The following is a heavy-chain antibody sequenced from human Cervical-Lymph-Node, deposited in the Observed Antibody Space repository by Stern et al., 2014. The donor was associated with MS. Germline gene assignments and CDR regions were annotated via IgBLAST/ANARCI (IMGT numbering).Heavy chain of an antibody. CDR2: TIPIFGTA. CDR1: GGSFINNV. J-gene: IGHJ4*02. D-gene: IGHD3-10*01. Sequence: VQLVQSGAEVKKPGSSVKVSCQASGGSFINNVISWVRQAPGQGLEWMGGTIPIFGTALYAQKFRGRVTITADASTRPAYTELSSLRSDDTAVYFCARPASTTSSYNFWGPGTLVTVSS. V-gene: IGHV1-69*01. CDR3: ARPASTTSSYNF.